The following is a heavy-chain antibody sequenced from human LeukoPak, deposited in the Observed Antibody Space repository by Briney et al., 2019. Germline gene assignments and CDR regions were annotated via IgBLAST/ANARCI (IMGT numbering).Heavy chain of an antibody. CDR3: AKGMTTVPN. D-gene: IGHD4-17*01. J-gene: IGHJ4*02. CDR1: GFTFGDYA. V-gene: IGHV3-49*03. Sequence: GGSLRLSCTASGFTFGDYAMSWFRQAPEKGLEWVGFIRSKEYGGASEYAASVKGRFTISRDNSKNTLYLQMNSLRAEDTAVYYCAKGMTTVPNWGQGTLVTVSS. CDR2: IRSKEYGGAS.